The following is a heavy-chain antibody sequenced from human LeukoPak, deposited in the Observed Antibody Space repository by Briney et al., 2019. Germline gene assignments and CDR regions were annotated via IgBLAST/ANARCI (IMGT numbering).Heavy chain of an antibody. CDR2: IKQDGSEK. J-gene: IGHJ4*02. CDR1: GFTFDDYG. V-gene: IGHV3-7*01. Sequence: GGSLRLSCAASGFTFDDYGMSWVRQAPGKGLEWVANIKQDGSEKYYVDSVKGRFTISRDNAKNSLYLEMNSLRAEDAGVYYCARDKIVGATALDYWGQGTLVTVSS. D-gene: IGHD1-26*01. CDR3: ARDKIVGATALDY.